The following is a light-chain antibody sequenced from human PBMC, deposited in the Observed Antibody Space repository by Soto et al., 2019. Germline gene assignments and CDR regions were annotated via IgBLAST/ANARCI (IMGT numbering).Light chain of an antibody. CDR1: QPIGTN. J-gene: IGKJ1*01. Sequence: EIGLTQSPAAVSVSPGGRATLSFRASQPIGTNLVWYRQRPGQAPRLLIHGASNRATGIPDRFSGSGSGTDFTLTISRLEPEDFAVYYCQQYGSSGTFGQGTKVDIK. CDR2: GAS. CDR3: QQYGSSGT. V-gene: IGKV3-20*01.